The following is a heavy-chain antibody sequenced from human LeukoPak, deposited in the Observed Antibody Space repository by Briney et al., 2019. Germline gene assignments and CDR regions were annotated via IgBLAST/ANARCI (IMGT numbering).Heavy chain of an antibody. J-gene: IGHJ3*02. CDR3: AREKRWFGELGKNDAFDI. CDR2: INPSDGST. V-gene: IGHV1-46*02. D-gene: IGHD3-10*01. Sequence: GASVKVSCKASGYTFKHYYMHRVRQAPGQGLEWMGRINPSDGSTSYAQKFQGRVTMTRDTSTTTVYMDLSSLRSEDTAVYYCAREKRWFGELGKNDAFDIWGQGTMVTVSS. CDR1: GYTFKHYY.